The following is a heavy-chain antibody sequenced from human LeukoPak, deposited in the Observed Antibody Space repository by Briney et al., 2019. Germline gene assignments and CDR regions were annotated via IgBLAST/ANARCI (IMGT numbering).Heavy chain of an antibody. Sequence: SVKVSCKASGGTFSSYAISWVRQAPGQGLEWMGGIIPIFGTANYAQKFQGRVTMTRNTSISTAYMELSSLRSEDTAVYYCARAGRGYCSGGSCYVFTYWGQGTLVTVSS. CDR3: ARAGRGYCSGGSCYVFTY. CDR2: IIPIFGTA. D-gene: IGHD2-15*01. V-gene: IGHV1-69*05. J-gene: IGHJ4*02. CDR1: GGTFSSYA.